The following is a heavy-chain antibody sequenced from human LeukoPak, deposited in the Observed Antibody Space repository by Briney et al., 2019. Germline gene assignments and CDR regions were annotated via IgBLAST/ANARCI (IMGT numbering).Heavy chain of an antibody. CDR2: IYYSGST. CDR1: GGSISSYY. D-gene: IGHD2-2*01. V-gene: IGHV4-59*01. J-gene: IGHJ4*02. CDR3: ARDVGYCSSTSCYRAGGY. Sequence: SETLSLTCTVSGGSISSYYWSRIRQPPGKGLEWIGYIYYSGSTNYNPSLKSRVTISVDTSENQFSLKLSSVTAADTAVYYCARDVGYCSSTSCYRAGGYWGQGTLVTVSS.